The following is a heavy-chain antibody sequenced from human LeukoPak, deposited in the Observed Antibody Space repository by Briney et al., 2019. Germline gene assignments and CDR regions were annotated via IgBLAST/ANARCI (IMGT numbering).Heavy chain of an antibody. CDR1: GFTFSTYS. V-gene: IGHV3-48*02. Sequence: PGGSLRLSCAASGFTFSTYSMNWVRQAPGKGLEWLSSIGGSGSTIYYADSVRGRFTISRDNAKNSLYLQMNSLRDEDTAVYYCSRDPGLEYWGRGTLITVSS. CDR2: IGGSGSTI. J-gene: IGHJ4*02. CDR3: SRDPGLEY.